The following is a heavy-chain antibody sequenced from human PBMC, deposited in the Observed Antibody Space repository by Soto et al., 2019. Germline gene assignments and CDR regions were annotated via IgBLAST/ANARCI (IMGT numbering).Heavy chain of an antibody. J-gene: IGHJ6*02. Sequence: ASLKGSCKASGYTFTSYYMHCVRQAPVQGLEWMVIINPSGGSTSYAQKFQGRVTMTRDTSTSTVYMELSSLRSEDTAVYYCARGPGELRMDVWGQGTTGTVSS. CDR2: INPSGGST. CDR1: GYTFTSYY. CDR3: ARGPGELRMDV. V-gene: IGHV1-46*01. D-gene: IGHD1-1*01.